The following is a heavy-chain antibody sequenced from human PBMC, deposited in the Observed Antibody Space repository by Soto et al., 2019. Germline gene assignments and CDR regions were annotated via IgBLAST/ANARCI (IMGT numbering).Heavy chain of an antibody. CDR1: GGSVSSGSYY. J-gene: IGHJ4*02. V-gene: IGHV4-61*01. D-gene: IGHD7-27*01. CDR2: IYYSGST. CDR3: ARTAWGLGFDY. Sequence: PSETLSLTCTVSGGSVSSGSYYWSWIRQPPGKGLEWIGYIYYSGSTNYNPSLKSRVTISVDTSKNQFSLKLSSVTAADTAVYYCARTAWGLGFDYWGQGTLVTVSS.